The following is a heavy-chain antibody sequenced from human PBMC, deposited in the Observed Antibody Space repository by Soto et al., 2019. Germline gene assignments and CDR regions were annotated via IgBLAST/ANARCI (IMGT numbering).Heavy chain of an antibody. CDR3: ARSQGGSSSLDIYYYYYYGMDV. CDR2: IIPIFGTA. Sequence: SVKVSCKAPRGTFSSYAISWVRQAPGQGLEWMGGIIPIFGTANYAQKFQGRVTITADESTSTGYMELSSLRSEDTAVYYCARSQGGSSSLDIYYYYYYGMDVWGQGTTVTVSS. CDR1: RGTFSSYA. J-gene: IGHJ6*02. D-gene: IGHD2-15*01. V-gene: IGHV1-69*13.